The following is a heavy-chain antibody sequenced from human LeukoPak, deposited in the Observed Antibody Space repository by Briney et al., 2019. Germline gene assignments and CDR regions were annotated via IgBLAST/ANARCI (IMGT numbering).Heavy chain of an antibody. V-gene: IGHV3-66*01. D-gene: IGHD1-26*01. CDR2: IYSGGST. Sequence: GGSLRLSCAVSGFTVSGNYMSWVRQAPGKGLEWVSLIYSGGSTYYADSVKGRFTISRDNAKNSLYLQMNSLRAEDTAVYYCARDKAVGPTLLDYWGQGTLVTVSS. J-gene: IGHJ4*02. CDR3: ARDKAVGPTLLDY. CDR1: GFTVSGNY.